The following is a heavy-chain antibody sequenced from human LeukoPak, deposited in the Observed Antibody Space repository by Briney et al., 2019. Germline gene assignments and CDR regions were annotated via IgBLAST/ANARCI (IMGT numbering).Heavy chain of an antibody. J-gene: IGHJ4*02. D-gene: IGHD2-2*01. CDR1: GFTFSSYG. CDR2: ISYDGSNK. Sequence: GGSLRLSCAASGFTFSSYGMHWVRQAPGKGLEGVAVISYDGSNKYYADSVKGRFTISRDNSKNTLYLQMNSLRAEDTAVYYCAKDGTTSPFDYWGQGTLVTVSS. V-gene: IGHV3-30*18. CDR3: AKDGTTSPFDY.